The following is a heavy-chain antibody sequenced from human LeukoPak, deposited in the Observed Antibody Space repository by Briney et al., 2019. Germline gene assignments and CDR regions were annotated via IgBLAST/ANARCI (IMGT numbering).Heavy chain of an antibody. CDR3: ARDHGYGSDTYFDY. V-gene: IGHV3-7*04. CDR2: IKQDGSEK. Sequence: GGSLRPSCAASGFTFSSYWMSWVRQAPGKGLEWVANIKQDGSEKYYVDSMKGRFTISRDNAKNSLYLQMNSLRAEDTAVYYCARDHGYGSDTYFDYWGQGTLVTVSS. J-gene: IGHJ4*02. CDR1: GFTFSSYW. D-gene: IGHD6-19*01.